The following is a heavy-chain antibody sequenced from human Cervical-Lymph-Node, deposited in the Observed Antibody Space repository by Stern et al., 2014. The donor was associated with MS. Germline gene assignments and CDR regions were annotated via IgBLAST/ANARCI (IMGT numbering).Heavy chain of an antibody. J-gene: IGHJ5*02. V-gene: IGHV3-30*18. CDR1: GFTFSLYD. CDR2: ISYDGDNK. Sequence: QVQLVQSGGGVVQPGRSLRLSCAASGFTFSLYDMHWVRQAPGKGLEWVAAISYDGDNKFYTDSVKGRFTISRDSSKSTLYLQLNSLRPEDTAIYYCAKDPQIYDSSGYLDAWGQGTLVTVSS. CDR3: AKDPQIYDSSGYLDA. D-gene: IGHD3-22*01.